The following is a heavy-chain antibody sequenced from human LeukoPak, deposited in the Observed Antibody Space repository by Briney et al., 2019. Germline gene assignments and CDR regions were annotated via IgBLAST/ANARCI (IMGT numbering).Heavy chain of an antibody. Sequence: QSGGSLRLSCVASRFTFSSYGMSWVRQAPGKGLEWVSSISGSGGSTYYADSVKGRFTISRDNSKNTLYLQMNSLRDEDTAVYYCAKSSYYDASGYYREYYFDYWGQGTLVTVSS. J-gene: IGHJ4*02. D-gene: IGHD3-22*01. CDR2: ISGSGGST. CDR1: RFTFSSYG. V-gene: IGHV3-23*01. CDR3: AKSSYYDASGYYREYYFDY.